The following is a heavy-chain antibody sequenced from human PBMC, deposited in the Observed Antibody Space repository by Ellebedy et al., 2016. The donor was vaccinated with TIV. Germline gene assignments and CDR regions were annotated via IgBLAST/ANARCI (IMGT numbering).Heavy chain of an antibody. CDR2: VSPYNGDT. CDR1: GYNFINYG. D-gene: IGHD6-19*01. CDR3: ARDQYSSGWQPFHYFYYDMDV. Sequence: AASVKVSCKSSGYNFINYGISWVRQAPGQGLEWMGWVSPYNGDTKYEQSLQDRVTVTTDMSTSTAYMELRSLRSDDTAVYYCARDQYSSGWQPFHYFYYDMDVWGQGTTVTVSS. J-gene: IGHJ6*02. V-gene: IGHV1-18*01.